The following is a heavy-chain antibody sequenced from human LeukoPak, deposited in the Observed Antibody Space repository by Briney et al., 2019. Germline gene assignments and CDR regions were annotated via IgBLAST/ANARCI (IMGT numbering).Heavy chain of an antibody. CDR2: IYSGGDT. CDR3: TRGPGSTWYSDY. V-gene: IGHV3-53*05. D-gene: IGHD6-13*01. J-gene: IGHJ4*02. Sequence: GGSLRLSCAASGFTVSSNYMNWVRQAPGKGLEWVSIIYSGGDTYYADSVKGRFTISRDNPKNTLYLQMTSLRPEDTAVYYCTRGPGSTWYSDYWGQGTLVTVSS. CDR1: GFTVSSNY.